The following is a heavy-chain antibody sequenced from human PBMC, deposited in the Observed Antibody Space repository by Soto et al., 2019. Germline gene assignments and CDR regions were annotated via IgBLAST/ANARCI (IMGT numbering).Heavy chain of an antibody. CDR3: AKGKANTVFGVDTIFDY. V-gene: IGHV3-23*01. D-gene: IGHD3-3*01. Sequence: GSLRLSCAASGFTFSSYAMTWVRQAPGXGLEWVSTISGNGGYTYYSDSVRGRFTISRDNSKKTLYLQMDSLRADDTAVFYCAKGKANTVFGVDTIFDYWGQGSQVTVSS. CDR2: ISGNGGYT. CDR1: GFTFSSYA. J-gene: IGHJ4*02.